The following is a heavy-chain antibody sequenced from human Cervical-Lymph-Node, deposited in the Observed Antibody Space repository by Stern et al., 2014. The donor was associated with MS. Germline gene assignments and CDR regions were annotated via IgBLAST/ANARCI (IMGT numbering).Heavy chain of an antibody. CDR3: AKSTVTSLSDY. D-gene: IGHD4-17*01. J-gene: IGHJ4*02. V-gene: IGHV3-23*04. CDR1: GFTFSSYA. CDR2: ISGSGGST. Sequence: EVQLEESGGGLVQHGGSLRLSCAASGFTFSSYAMSWVRQATGKGLEWVSAISGSGGSTYYADSVKGRFTISKDNSKNTLYLQMNSLRAEETAVYYCAKSTVTSLSDYLGQGTLVTVSS.